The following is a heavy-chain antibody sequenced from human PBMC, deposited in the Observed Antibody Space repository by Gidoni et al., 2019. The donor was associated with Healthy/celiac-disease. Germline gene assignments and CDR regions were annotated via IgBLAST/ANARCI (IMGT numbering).Heavy chain of an antibody. V-gene: IGHV3-21*01. J-gene: IGHJ6*02. CDR1: GFTVSSYT. CDR2: ISSSRSYI. Sequence: EVQLGESGGGLVKPGGALRLSCAASGFTVSSYTMNWVRQAPGKGMEWVSSISSSRSYIYYANSVKGRLTISRENAKNSLYLQMNSLRAEDTAVYYCARESGGYYDSSGYYYGMDVWGQGTTVTVSS. CDR3: ARESGGYYDSSGYYYGMDV. D-gene: IGHD3-22*01.